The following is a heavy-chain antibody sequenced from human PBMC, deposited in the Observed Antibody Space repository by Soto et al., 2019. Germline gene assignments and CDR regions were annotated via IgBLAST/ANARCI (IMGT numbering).Heavy chain of an antibody. CDR2: ISARGGRL. J-gene: IGHJ4*02. CDR3: AKGYIEDSGAVDN. D-gene: IGHD5-12*01. Sequence: EVQLLESGGGLVQPGGSLRLSCAASGFSFSSYAMVWVRQAPGKGLEWGSVISARGGRLYFADSVKGRFTISRDNSKNVLSLEMNSLRAEATATYFCAKGYIEDSGAVDNWVQGTLVVVSS. V-gene: IGHV3-23*01. CDR1: GFSFSSYA.